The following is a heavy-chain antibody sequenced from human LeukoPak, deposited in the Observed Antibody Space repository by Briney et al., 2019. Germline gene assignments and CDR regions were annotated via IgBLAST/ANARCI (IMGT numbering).Heavy chain of an antibody. CDR3: ASSVGSRYYDFWTSQGYFDY. D-gene: IGHD3-3*01. Sequence: GGSLRLSCAASGFTFSSYWMSWVRQAPGKGLEWVANIKQDGSEKYYVDSVKGRFTISRDNAKNSLYLQMNSLRAEDTAVYYCASSVGSRYYDFWTSQGYFDYWGQGTLVTVSS. V-gene: IGHV3-7*01. J-gene: IGHJ4*02. CDR2: IKQDGSEK. CDR1: GFTFSSYW.